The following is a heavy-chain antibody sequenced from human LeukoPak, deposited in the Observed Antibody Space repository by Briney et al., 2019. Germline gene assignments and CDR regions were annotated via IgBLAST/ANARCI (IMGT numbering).Heavy chain of an antibody. V-gene: IGHV3-23*01. CDR3: AKTSSTSCYSCVFDY. CDR2: ISGSGDSA. CDR1: GLTFSSYA. D-gene: IGHD2-2*01. Sequence: GGSLRLSCAASGLTFSSYAMSWVRQAPGKELEWVSVISGSGDSAYYADSVKGRLTISRDNSKNTLYLQMNSLRAEDTAIYYCAKTSSTSCYSCVFDYWGQGTLVTVSS. J-gene: IGHJ4*02.